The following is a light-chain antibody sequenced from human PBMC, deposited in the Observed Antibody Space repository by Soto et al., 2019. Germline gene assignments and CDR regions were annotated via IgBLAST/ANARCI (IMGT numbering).Light chain of an antibody. J-gene: IGKJ4*01. CDR2: SES. Sequence: EIVLTQSPATLSLSPGERATLSCRASQSVSRYLAWYQQKPGQAPRLLIYSESNRATVIPARFSGSGSGTDFTLTISSLDPEDFAVYYCQQRCNWPLTFGGGTKVEIK. V-gene: IGKV3-11*01. CDR1: QSVSRY. CDR3: QQRCNWPLT.